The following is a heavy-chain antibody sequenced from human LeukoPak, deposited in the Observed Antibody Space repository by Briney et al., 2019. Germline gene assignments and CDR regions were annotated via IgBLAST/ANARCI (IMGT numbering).Heavy chain of an antibody. CDR2: IYYSGST. J-gene: IGHJ4*02. D-gene: IGHD5-18*01. CDR1: GGSISSSSYY. Sequence: PETLSLTCTVSGGSISSSSYYWDWIRQPPGKGLEWIGNIYYSGSTNYNPSLKSRVTISVDTSKNQFSLKLTSVTAADTALYYCARSGYSSGYRSFDYWGQGTLVTVSS. V-gene: IGHV4-39*01. CDR3: ARSGYSSGYRSFDY.